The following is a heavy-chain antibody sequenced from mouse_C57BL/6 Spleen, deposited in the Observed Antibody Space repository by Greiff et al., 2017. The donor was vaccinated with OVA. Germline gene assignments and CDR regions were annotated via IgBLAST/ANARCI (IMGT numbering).Heavy chain of an antibody. Sequence: VQLQQSGPELVKPGASVKISCKASGYTFTDYYMNWVKQSHGKSLEWIGDINPNNGGTSYNQKFKGKATLTVDKSSSTAYMELRSLTSEDSAVYYCARRGESTTVVAEDWYFDVWGTGTTVTVSS. V-gene: IGHV1-26*01. CDR2: INPNNGGT. CDR1: GYTFTDYY. CDR3: ARRGESTTVVAEDWYFDV. J-gene: IGHJ1*03. D-gene: IGHD1-1*01.